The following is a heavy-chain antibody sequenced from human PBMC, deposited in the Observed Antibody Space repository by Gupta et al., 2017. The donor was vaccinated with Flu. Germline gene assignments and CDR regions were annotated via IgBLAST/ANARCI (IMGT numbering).Heavy chain of an antibody. D-gene: IGHD6-13*01. CDR2: IWYDGSNK. CDR3: AREGGGSSWYSKEYNWFDP. V-gene: IGHV3-33*01. J-gene: IGHJ5*02. Sequence: QVQLVESGGGVVQPGRSLRLSCAASGFTFSSYGMHWVRQAPGKGLEWVAVIWYDGSNKYYADSVKGRFTISRDNSKNTLYLQMNSLRAGDTAVYYCAREGGGSSWYSKEYNWFDPWGQGTLVTVSS. CDR1: GFTFSSYG.